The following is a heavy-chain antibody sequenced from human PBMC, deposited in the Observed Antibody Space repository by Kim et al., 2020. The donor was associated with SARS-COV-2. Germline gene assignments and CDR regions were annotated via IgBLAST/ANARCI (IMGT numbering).Heavy chain of an antibody. V-gene: IGHV3-7*01. J-gene: IGHJ2*01. Sequence: GGSLRLSCAASGFTFSSYWMSWVRQAPGKGLEWVANIKQDGSEKYYVDSVKGRFTISRDNAKNSLYLQMNSLRAEDTAVYYCARGGYSYGPYWYFDLWGRGTLVTVSS. CDR1: GFTFSSYW. CDR3: ARGGYSYGPYWYFDL. D-gene: IGHD5-18*01. CDR2: IKQDGSEK.